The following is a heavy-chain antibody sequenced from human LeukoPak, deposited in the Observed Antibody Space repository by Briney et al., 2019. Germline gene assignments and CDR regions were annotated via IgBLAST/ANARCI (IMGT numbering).Heavy chain of an antibody. V-gene: IGHV1-2*02. Sequence: GASVKVSCKASGYTFTGYYMHWVRQAPGQGLEWMGWINPHSGGTNYAQTFQGRVTMTRDTSISTAYMELSRLRSDDTAVYYCAGLLGYCSSTSCYTDHNFDYWSQGTLVTVSS. CDR1: GYTFTGYY. CDR3: AGLLGYCSSTSCYTDHNFDY. CDR2: INPHSGGT. J-gene: IGHJ4*02. D-gene: IGHD2-2*02.